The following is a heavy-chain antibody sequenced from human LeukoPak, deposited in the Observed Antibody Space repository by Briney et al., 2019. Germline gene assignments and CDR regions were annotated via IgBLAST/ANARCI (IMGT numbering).Heavy chain of an antibody. Sequence: GGSLRLSCAASGFTFSSYSMNWVRQAPGKGLEWVSSISSSSSYIYYADSVKGRFTISRDNAKNSLYLQMNSLRAEDTAVYYCAGEPSSGSYYDYYYYMDVWGKGTTVTISS. D-gene: IGHD1-26*01. CDR2: ISSSSSYI. CDR1: GFTFSSYS. CDR3: AGEPSSGSYYDYYYYMDV. J-gene: IGHJ6*03. V-gene: IGHV3-21*01.